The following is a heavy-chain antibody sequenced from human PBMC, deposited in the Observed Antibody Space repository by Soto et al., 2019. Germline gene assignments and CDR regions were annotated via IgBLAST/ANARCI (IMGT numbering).Heavy chain of an antibody. CDR2: VYYSGGT. Sequence: QVQLQESGPGLVKPSETLSLTCSVSGGSISSHYWSWMRQPPGKGLQWIGYVYYSGGTNYNPSLKSRVTLSLDTSRTQFSLRLNSVTAADTAVYYRARGYCSGGNCYSDRLPSYDFDYWGQGTLVTVSA. J-gene: IGHJ4*02. D-gene: IGHD2-15*01. V-gene: IGHV4-59*11. CDR3: ARGYCSGGNCYSDRLPSYDFDY. CDR1: GGSISSHY.